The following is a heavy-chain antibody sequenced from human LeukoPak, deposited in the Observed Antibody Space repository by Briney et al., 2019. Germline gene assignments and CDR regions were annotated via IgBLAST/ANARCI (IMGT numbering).Heavy chain of an antibody. Sequence: ASVKVSCKASGYTFTSYYMHWVRQAPRQGLEWMGIINPSGGSTSYAQKFQGRVTMTRDTSTSTVYMELSSLRSEDTAVYYCARVITIFGVASPAFDIWGQGTMVTVSS. J-gene: IGHJ3*02. V-gene: IGHV1-46*01. CDR2: INPSGGST. D-gene: IGHD3-3*01. CDR3: ARVITIFGVASPAFDI. CDR1: GYTFTSYY.